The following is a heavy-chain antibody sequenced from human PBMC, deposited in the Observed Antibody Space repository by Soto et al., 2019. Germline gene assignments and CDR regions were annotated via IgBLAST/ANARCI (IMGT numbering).Heavy chain of an antibody. J-gene: IGHJ3*02. Sequence: ASVKVSCKASGYTFTSYDINWVRQATGQGLEWMGWMNPNSGNTGYAQKFQGRVTMTRNTSISTAYMELSSLRSEDTAVYYWARGRGVVVVAAINGAFDIWGQGTMVTVSS. CDR1: GYTFTSYD. CDR3: ARGRGVVVVAAINGAFDI. V-gene: IGHV1-8*01. D-gene: IGHD2-15*01. CDR2: MNPNSGNT.